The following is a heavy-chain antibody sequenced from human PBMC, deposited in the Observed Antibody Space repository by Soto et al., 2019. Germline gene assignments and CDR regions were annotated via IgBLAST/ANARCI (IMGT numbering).Heavy chain of an antibody. CDR2: IHYSGTT. CDR1: GTSISSYY. Sequence: SETLSLTCTVSGTSISSYYWSWIRQPPGKGLEWIANIHYSGTTNYNPSLASRATLSVDTSKNQFSLKMTSVTAADRAMYFCARYNSYAIDYWGRGTLVTVSS. CDR3: ARYNSYAIDY. D-gene: IGHD2-8*01. V-gene: IGHV4-59*01. J-gene: IGHJ4*02.